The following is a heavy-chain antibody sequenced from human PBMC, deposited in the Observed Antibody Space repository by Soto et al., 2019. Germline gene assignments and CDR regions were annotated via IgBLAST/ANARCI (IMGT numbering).Heavy chain of an antibody. Sequence: PSETLSLTCTVSGGSISSGGYYWSWIRQHPGKGLEWIGYIYYSGSTYYNPSLKSRVTISVDTSKNQFSLKLSSVTAADTAVYYCARGLAMTTHSGWFDPWGQGTLVTVSS. V-gene: IGHV4-31*03. D-gene: IGHD4-17*01. CDR1: GGSISSGGYY. CDR3: ARGLAMTTHSGWFDP. CDR2: IYYSGST. J-gene: IGHJ5*02.